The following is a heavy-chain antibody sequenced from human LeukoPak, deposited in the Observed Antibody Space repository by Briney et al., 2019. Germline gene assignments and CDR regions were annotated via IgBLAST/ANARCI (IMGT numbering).Heavy chain of an antibody. Sequence: SETLSLTCTVSGGSINTGTFHWGWILQPPEKGLEWIASISSSGTTYYNPSLKSRVTLSVDKSKNQFSLKLTSMTAADTAVYYCARDGNYYLLDYWGQGTLVTVSS. J-gene: IGHJ4*02. CDR2: ISSSGTT. CDR3: ARDGNYYLLDY. CDR1: GGSINTGTFH. V-gene: IGHV4-39*07. D-gene: IGHD1-26*01.